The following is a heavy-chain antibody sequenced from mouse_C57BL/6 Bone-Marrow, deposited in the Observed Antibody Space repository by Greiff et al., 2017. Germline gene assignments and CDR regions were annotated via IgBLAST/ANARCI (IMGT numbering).Heavy chain of an antibody. J-gene: IGHJ3*01. Sequence: QVQLQQPGAELVKPGASVKMSCKASGYTFTSYWITWVKQRPGQGLEWIGDIYPGSGSTNYNEKFTSKATLTVATSSSTAYMQLSSLTSEDSAVYYCTRETLGYLPAYWAQGTLSPFPA. CDR2: IYPGSGST. CDR1: GYTFTSYW. CDR3: TRETLGYLPAY. V-gene: IGHV1-55*01. D-gene: IGHD5-1-1*01.